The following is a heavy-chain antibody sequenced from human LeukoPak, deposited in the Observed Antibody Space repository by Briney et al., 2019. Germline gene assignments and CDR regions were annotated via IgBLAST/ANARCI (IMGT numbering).Heavy chain of an antibody. CDR1: GFTFSSYG. D-gene: IGHD3-9*01. J-gene: IGHJ4*02. V-gene: IGHV3-30*18. Sequence: PGGSLRLSCAASGFTFSSYGMHRVRQAPGKGLEWVAVISYDGSNKYYADSVKGRFTISRDNSKNTLYLQMNSLRAEDTAVYYCAKALRYFDWLLYGDYWGQGTLVTVSS. CDR2: ISYDGSNK. CDR3: AKALRYFDWLLYGDY.